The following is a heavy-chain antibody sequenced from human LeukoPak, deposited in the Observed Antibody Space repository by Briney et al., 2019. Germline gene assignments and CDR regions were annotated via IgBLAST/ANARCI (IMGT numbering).Heavy chain of an antibody. D-gene: IGHD3-22*01. CDR3: AKAKGRYYDSNGYYSY. Sequence: GGSLRLSCAASGFTFDVYAMHWVRQAPGKGLEWVSGISWNSGSIDYADSVKGRVTISRDNAKNTLYLQMNSLRPEDTALYYCAKAKGRYYDSNGYYSYWGQGTLVTVSS. CDR1: GFTFDVYA. V-gene: IGHV3-9*01. J-gene: IGHJ4*02. CDR2: ISWNSGSI.